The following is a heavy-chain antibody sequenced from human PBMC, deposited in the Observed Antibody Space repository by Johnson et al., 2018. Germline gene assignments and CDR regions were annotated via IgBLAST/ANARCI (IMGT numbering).Heavy chain of an antibody. CDR2: ISYDGSSK. D-gene: IGHD2-8*01. J-gene: IGHJ3*02. Sequence: QVQLQESGGGVVQPGRSLRLSCAASGFTFSSNKLYWVRQAPGKGLEWVSPISYDGSSKCCADSVKGRFSISRDNSKNTPLGQMNSLRAEDTAGYYCARPLMVYDRDAFDIWGQGTMVTGSS. CDR1: GFTFSSNK. CDR3: ARPLMVYDRDAFDI. V-gene: IGHV3-30*03.